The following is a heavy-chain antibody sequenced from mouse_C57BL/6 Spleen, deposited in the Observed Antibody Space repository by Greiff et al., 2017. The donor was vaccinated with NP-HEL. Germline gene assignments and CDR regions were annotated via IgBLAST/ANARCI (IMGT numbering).Heavy chain of an antibody. V-gene: IGHV1-81*01. CDR1: GYTFTSYG. Sequence: VQLMESGAELARPGASVKLSCKASGYTFTSYGISWVKQRTGQGLEWIGEIYPRSGNTYYNEKFKGKATLTADKSSSTAYMELRSLTSEDSAVYFCAKGSSGFPFAYWGQGTLVTVSA. J-gene: IGHJ3*01. CDR2: IYPRSGNT. D-gene: IGHD3-2*02. CDR3: AKGSSGFPFAY.